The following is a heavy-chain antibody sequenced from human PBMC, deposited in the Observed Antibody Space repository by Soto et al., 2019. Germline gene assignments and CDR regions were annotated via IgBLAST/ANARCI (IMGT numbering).Heavy chain of an antibody. V-gene: IGHV4-59*04. CDR2: IYYSGST. J-gene: IGHJ4*02. CDR3: ATYGPLEVRGVIDFDY. CDR1: GGSISSYY. Sequence: SETLSLTCTVSGGSISSYYWSWIRQPPGKGLEWIGYIYYSGSTYYNPSLKSRVTISVDTSKNQFSLKLSSVTAADTAVYYCATYGPLEVRGVIDFDYWGQGTLVTVSS. D-gene: IGHD3-10*01.